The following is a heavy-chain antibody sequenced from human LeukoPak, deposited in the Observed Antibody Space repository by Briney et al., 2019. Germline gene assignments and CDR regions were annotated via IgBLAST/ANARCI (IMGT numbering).Heavy chain of an antibody. J-gene: IGHJ4*02. CDR1: GFTFSSYS. CDR3: AREDRYTSGSFDY. D-gene: IGHD6-19*01. Sequence: GGSLRLSCAASGFTFSSYSMNWVRQAPGKGLEWVSGIYSGDSTYYADSVKGRFTISRDNSKNTLYLQMNSLTTEDTAVYYCAREDRYTSGSFDYWGQGTLVTVSS. CDR2: IYSGDST. V-gene: IGHV3-66*02.